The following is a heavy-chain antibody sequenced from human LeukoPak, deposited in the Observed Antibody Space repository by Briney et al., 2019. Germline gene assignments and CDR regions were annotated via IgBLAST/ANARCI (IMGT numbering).Heavy chain of an antibody. V-gene: IGHV4-59*12. CDR3: ARETSGSNDAFDI. CDR1: GGSISSYY. CDR2: IHYSGST. D-gene: IGHD1-26*01. Sequence: PSETLSLTCTVSGGSISSYYWNWIRQPPGKGLEWIGYIHYSGSTNYNPSLKSRVTISVDTSKNQFSLKLSSVTAADTAVYYCARETSGSNDAFDIWGQGTMVTVSS. J-gene: IGHJ3*02.